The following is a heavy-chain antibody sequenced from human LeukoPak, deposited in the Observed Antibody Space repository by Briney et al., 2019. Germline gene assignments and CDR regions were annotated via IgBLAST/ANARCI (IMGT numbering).Heavy chain of an antibody. D-gene: IGHD6-19*01. V-gene: IGHV4-39*01. CDR3: VRGWKWLVRDFPFDY. J-gene: IGHJ4*02. CDR1: GGSISSSSYY. CDR2: IYYSGST. Sequence: KTSETLSLTCTVPGGSISSSSYYWGWIRQPPGKGLEWIGSIYYSGSTYYNPSLKSRVTISVDTSKNQFSLKLSSVTAADTAVYYCVRGWKWLVRDFPFDYWGQGTLVTVSS.